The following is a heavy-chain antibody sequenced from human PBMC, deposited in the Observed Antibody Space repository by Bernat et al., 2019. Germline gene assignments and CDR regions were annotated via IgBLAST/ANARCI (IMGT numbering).Heavy chain of an antibody. J-gene: IGHJ2*01. V-gene: IGHV3-7*03. CDR2: IKKDGSEK. CDR3: ARSRFWTTGAYWYFDL. Sequence: EVQLVESGGGLVKPGGSLRLSCAASGFTFSSYCMTWVRQAPGKGLEWVANIKKDGSEKYYVDSVKGRFTISRDNAKNSLYLQMNSLRAEDTAVYYCARSRFWTTGAYWYFDLWGRGTLVTVSS. D-gene: IGHD3/OR15-3a*01. CDR1: GFTFSSYC.